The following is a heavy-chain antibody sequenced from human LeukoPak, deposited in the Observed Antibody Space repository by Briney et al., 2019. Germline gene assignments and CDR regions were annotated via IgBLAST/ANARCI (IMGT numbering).Heavy chain of an antibody. CDR3: ARLGRGHDY. Sequence: SETQSLTCTVSGGSISSYYWSWIRQPPGKGLEWIGYIYYSGSTNYNPSLKSRVTISVDTSKNQFSLKLSSVTAADTAVYYCARLGRGHDYWGQGTLVTVSS. D-gene: IGHD3-10*01. CDR1: GGSISSYY. V-gene: IGHV4-59*08. J-gene: IGHJ4*02. CDR2: IYYSGST.